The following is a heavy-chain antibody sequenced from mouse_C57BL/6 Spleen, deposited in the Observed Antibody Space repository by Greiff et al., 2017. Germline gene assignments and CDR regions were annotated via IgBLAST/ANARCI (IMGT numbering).Heavy chain of an antibody. D-gene: IGHD2-14*01. CDR1: GFNIKDYY. Sequence: VQLQQSGAELVKPGASVKLSCTASGFNIKDYYMHWVKQRPEQGLEWIGRIDPEDGETKYASKFQGKATITADTSSNTAYLQLSSLTSEDTAVYYCAKGGGIGNAVDYWGQGTTLTVSS. CDR3: AKGGGIGNAVDY. V-gene: IGHV14-2*01. J-gene: IGHJ2*01. CDR2: IDPEDGET.